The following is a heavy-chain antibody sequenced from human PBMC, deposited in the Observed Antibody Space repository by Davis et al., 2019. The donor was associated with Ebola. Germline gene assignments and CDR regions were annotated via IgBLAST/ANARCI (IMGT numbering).Heavy chain of an antibody. Sequence: GESLKISCAASGFVFRSYVMSWVRRAPGKGLEWVSTLGTSADTYYADSVKGRFTISRDNSKNTLYLQMNTLRDEDTAVYYCARRGLDTAMSLWGQGTLVTVSS. D-gene: IGHD5-18*01. CDR3: ARRGLDTAMSL. CDR2: LGTSADT. V-gene: IGHV3-23*01. CDR1: GFVFRSYV. J-gene: IGHJ4*01.